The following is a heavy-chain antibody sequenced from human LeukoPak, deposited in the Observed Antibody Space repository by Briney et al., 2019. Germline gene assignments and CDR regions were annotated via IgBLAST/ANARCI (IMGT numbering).Heavy chain of an antibody. CDR2: IKQDGSEK. CDR1: GFPLSTYT. J-gene: IGHJ4*02. CDR3: ARRYFDY. V-gene: IGHV3-7*01. Sequence: GGSLRLSCAASGFPLSTYTVNWFRQAPGKGLEWVANIKQDGSEKYCVDSVKGRFTISRDNAKNSLYLQMNSLRAEDTAVYYCARRYFDYWGQGTLVTVSS.